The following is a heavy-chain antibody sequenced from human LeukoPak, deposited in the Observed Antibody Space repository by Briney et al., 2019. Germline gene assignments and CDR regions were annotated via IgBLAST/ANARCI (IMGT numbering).Heavy chain of an antibody. V-gene: IGHV3-7*01. D-gene: IGHD3-22*01. CDR3: ARDPAEDSSPPTDY. J-gene: IGHJ4*02. Sequence: PGGSLRLSCAASGFTFSSYWVSWVRQAPGKGLEWVANIKQDGSEKYYVDSVKGRFTISRDNAKNSLYLQMNSLRAEDTAVYYCARDPAEDSSPPTDYWGQGTLVTVSS. CDR2: IKQDGSEK. CDR1: GFTFSSYW.